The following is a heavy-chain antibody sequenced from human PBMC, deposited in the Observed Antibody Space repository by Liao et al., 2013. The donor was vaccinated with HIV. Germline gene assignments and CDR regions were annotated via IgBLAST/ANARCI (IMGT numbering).Heavy chain of an antibody. Sequence: QVQLQQWGAGLLKPSETLSLTCAVYGGSFTGYYWNWIRQPPGKRLEWIGSVSFSGTTFYTPSLKRRVTISRDTSKNQFSLKLRSVTAADTALYFCAREWYYDSWSGSRFDSWGQGTLVTVSS. V-gene: IGHV4-34*11. J-gene: IGHJ4*02. CDR2: VSFSGTT. D-gene: IGHD3-3*01. CDR1: GGSFTGYY. CDR3: AREWYYDSWSGSRFDS.